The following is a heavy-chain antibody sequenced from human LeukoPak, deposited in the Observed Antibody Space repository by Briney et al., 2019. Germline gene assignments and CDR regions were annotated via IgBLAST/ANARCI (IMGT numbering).Heavy chain of an antibody. CDR2: ISAYNGNT. CDR3: ARDPRDGYKGYYFDY. V-gene: IGHV1-18*01. J-gene: IGHJ4*02. CDR1: GYTFTSYG. Sequence: ASVKVSCKASGYTFTSYGISWVRQAPGQGLEWMGWISAYNGNTNYAQKLQGRVTMTTDTSTSTAYMEPRSLRSDDTAVYYCARDPRDGYKGYYFDYWGQGTLVTVSS. D-gene: IGHD5-24*01.